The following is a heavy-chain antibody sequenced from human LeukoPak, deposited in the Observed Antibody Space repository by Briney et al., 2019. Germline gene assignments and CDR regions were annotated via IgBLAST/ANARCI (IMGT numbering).Heavy chain of an antibody. CDR2: IGTAGDT. J-gene: IGHJ4*02. CDR1: GFTFSSYD. Sequence: GGSLRLSCAASGFTFSSYDMPWVRQATGKGLEWVSAIGTAGDTYYPGSVKGRFTISRENAKNSLYLQMNSLRAGDTAVYYCARGYGDGYNSPIFDYWGQGTLVTVSS. CDR3: ARGYGDGYNSPIFDY. V-gene: IGHV3-13*01. D-gene: IGHD5-24*01.